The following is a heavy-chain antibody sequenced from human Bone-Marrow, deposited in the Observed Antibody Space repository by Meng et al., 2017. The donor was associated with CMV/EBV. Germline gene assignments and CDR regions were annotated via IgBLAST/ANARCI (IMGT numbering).Heavy chain of an antibody. CDR1: GFTFSSYA. Sequence: GGSLRLSCAASGFTFSSYAMNWVRQAPGKGLEWVSYISSSGSTIYYADSVKGRFTISRDNAKNSLYLQMNSLRAEDTAVYYCARDYGYCSSTSCYPPYYYYYGMDVWGQGTTATVSS. D-gene: IGHD2-2*03. J-gene: IGHJ6*02. CDR2: ISSSGSTI. V-gene: IGHV3-48*03. CDR3: ARDYGYCSSTSCYPPYYYYYGMDV.